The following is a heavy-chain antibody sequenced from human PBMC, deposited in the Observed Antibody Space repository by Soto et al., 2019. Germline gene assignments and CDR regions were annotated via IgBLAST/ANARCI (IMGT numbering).Heavy chain of an antibody. V-gene: IGHV5-51*01. J-gene: IGHJ6*02. CDR2: IYPGDSDT. Sequence: PGESLKISCKGSGYSFTSYWIGWVRQMPGKGLEWMGIIYPGDSDTRYSPSFQGQVTISADKSISTAYLQWSSLKASDTAMYYCARLKAIFGVVIYGMDVWGQGTTVTVSS. CDR3: ARLKAIFGVVIYGMDV. D-gene: IGHD3-3*01. CDR1: GYSFTSYW.